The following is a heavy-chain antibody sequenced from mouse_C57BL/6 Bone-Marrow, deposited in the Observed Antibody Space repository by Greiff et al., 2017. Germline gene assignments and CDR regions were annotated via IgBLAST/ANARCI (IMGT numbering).Heavy chain of an antibody. CDR3: ARFPYDYDEDWYFDV. CDR2: ILPGSGST. Sequence: QVQLQQSGAELMKPGASVKLSCKATGYTFTGYWIEWVKQRPGHGLEWIGEILPGSGSTTYNEKFKGKATFTADTSSNTAYKQLSSLTTEDSAIYYCARFPYDYDEDWYFDVWGTGTTVTVSS. CDR1: GYTFTGYW. J-gene: IGHJ1*03. D-gene: IGHD2-4*01. V-gene: IGHV1-9*01.